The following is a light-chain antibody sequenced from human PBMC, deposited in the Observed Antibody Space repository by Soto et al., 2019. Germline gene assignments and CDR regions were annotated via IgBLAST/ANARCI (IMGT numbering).Light chain of an antibody. Sequence: QSVLTQPPSASGTPGQRVTMSCSGSSSNIGSNYVYWYQQLTGTAPKLVIDGSNQRPSGVPDRFSGSKSGTSASLAISGLRSEDEADYYCAAWDGSLSAWMFGGGTKLTVL. CDR1: SSNIGSNY. J-gene: IGLJ3*02. CDR2: GSN. V-gene: IGLV1-47*02. CDR3: AAWDGSLSAWM.